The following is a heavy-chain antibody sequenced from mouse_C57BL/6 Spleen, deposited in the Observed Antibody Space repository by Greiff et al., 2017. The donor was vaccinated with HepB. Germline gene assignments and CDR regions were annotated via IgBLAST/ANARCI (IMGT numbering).Heavy chain of an antibody. Sequence: QVQLQQSGPELVKPGASVKISCKASGYAFSSSWMNWVKQRPGKGLEWIGRIYPGDGDTNYNGKFKGKATLTADKSSSTAYMQLSSLTSEDSAVYFCARFPSGYDYYAMDYWGQGTSVTVSS. J-gene: IGHJ4*01. CDR1: GYAFSSSW. D-gene: IGHD3-2*02. CDR2: IYPGDGDT. CDR3: ARFPSGYDYYAMDY. V-gene: IGHV1-82*01.